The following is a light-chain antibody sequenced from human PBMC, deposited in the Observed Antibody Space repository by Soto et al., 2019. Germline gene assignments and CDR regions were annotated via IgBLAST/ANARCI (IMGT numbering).Light chain of an antibody. J-gene: IGKJ4*01. CDR3: QQLNSYPS. CDR2: AAS. V-gene: IGKV1-9*01. CDR1: QGISSY. Sequence: QLTQSPSSLSASVGDRVTITCRASQGISSYLAWYQQKPGKAPKLLIYAASTLQSGVPSRFSGSGSGTDFTLTSCSLQPEDFATYYCQQLNSYPSFGGGTKVEIK.